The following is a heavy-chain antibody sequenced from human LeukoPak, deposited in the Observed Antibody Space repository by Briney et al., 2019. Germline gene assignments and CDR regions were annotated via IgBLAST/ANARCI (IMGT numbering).Heavy chain of an antibody. CDR2: IYYSGST. D-gene: IGHD4-17*01. Sequence: SETLSLTCTVSGGSISSGGYYWSWIRQHPGKGLEWIGYIYYSGSTYYKPSLKSRVTISVDTSKNQFSLKLSSVTAADTAVYYCARDPGDYGDNPYYYGMDVWGQGTTVTVSS. J-gene: IGHJ6*02. V-gene: IGHV4-31*03. CDR1: GGSISSGGYY. CDR3: ARDPGDYGDNPYYYGMDV.